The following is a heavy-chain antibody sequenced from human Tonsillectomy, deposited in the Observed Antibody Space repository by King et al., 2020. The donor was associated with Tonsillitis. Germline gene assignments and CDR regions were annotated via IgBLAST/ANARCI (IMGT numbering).Heavy chain of an antibody. CDR3: ARGEYSSGWYRYYFDY. CDR1: GYSISSGYY. CDR2: IYHSGST. V-gene: IGHV4-38-2*01. J-gene: IGHJ4*02. D-gene: IGHD6-19*01. Sequence: VQLQESSPGLVKPSETLSLTCAVSGYSISSGYYWGWIRQPPGKGLEWIGSIYHSGSTYYNPSLKSRVTISVDTSKNQFSLKLSSVTAADTAVYYCARGEYSSGWYRYYFDYWGQGTLVTVSS.